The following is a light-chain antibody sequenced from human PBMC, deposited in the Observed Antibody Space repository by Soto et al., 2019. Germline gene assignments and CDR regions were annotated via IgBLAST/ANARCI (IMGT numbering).Light chain of an antibody. J-gene: IGKJ4*01. V-gene: IGKV3-20*01. CDR2: GAS. CDR3: HQYDSSPLT. CDR1: QSVSSSY. Sequence: EIVLTQSPGTLSLSPGERATLSCRASQSVSSSYLAWYQQKPGQAPRLLIYGASSRATCIPDRFSGSGSGTDFTLTISRLEPEDFAVYYCHQYDSSPLTFGVGTKVDIK.